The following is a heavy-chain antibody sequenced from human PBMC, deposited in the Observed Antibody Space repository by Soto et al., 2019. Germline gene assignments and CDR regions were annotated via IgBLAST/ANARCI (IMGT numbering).Heavy chain of an antibody. D-gene: IGHD3-10*01. Sequence: SETLSLTCAVYGGSFNDYYWIWIRQPPGKGLEWIGEINHSGSTNYNPSLKSRVTISVDTSKNQFSLILSSVTAADTAVYYCARGRVNYYGLGSSLDYWGQGTLVTVSS. J-gene: IGHJ4*02. CDR1: GGSFNDYY. V-gene: IGHV4-34*01. CDR3: ARGRVNYYGLGSSLDY. CDR2: INHSGST.